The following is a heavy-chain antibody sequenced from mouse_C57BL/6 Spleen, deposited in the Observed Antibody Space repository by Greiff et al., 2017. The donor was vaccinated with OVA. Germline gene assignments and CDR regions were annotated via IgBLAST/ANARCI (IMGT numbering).Heavy chain of an antibody. CDR3: ANLLYDAIDY. V-gene: IGHV2-3*01. CDR2: IWGDGST. D-gene: IGHD2-12*01. Sequence: QVQLKESGPGLVAPSQSLSITCTASGFSFTSYGVSWVRQPPGKGLEWLGVIWGDGSTNSHSALISIMSISKNNSKSQVFIKLNSLQTDDTATSYCANLLYDAIDYWGQGTSVTVSS. J-gene: IGHJ4*01. CDR1: GFSFTSYG.